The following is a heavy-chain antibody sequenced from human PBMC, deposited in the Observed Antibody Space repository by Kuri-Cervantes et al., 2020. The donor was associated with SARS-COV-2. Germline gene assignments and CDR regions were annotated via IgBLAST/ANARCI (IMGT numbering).Heavy chain of an antibody. CDR3: ARDLGYCTNGVCLLWEGYFDY. CDR1: GFTVSSYG. Sequence: GESLKISCAASGFTVSSYGMHWVRQAPGKGLEWVSAISGSGGSTYYADSVKGRFTISRDNSKNTLYLQMNSLRAEDTAVYYCARDLGYCTNGVCLLWEGYFDYWGQGTLVTVSS. D-gene: IGHD2-8*01. J-gene: IGHJ4*02. CDR2: ISGSGGST. V-gene: IGHV3-23*01.